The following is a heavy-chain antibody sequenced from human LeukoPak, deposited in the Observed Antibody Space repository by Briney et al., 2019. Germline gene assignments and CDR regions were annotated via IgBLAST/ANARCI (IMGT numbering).Heavy chain of an antibody. CDR2: ISSSGSTI. Sequence: GGSLRLSCAASGFTFSSYEMNWVRQAPGKGLEWVSYISSSGSTIYYADSVKGRFTISRDNAKNSLYLQMNSLRAEDTAEYYCAKDRHAPGRYCSSTTCFPFDPWGQGTLVTVSS. V-gene: IGHV3-48*03. D-gene: IGHD2-2*01. CDR3: AKDRHAPGRYCSSTTCFPFDP. J-gene: IGHJ5*02. CDR1: GFTFSSYE.